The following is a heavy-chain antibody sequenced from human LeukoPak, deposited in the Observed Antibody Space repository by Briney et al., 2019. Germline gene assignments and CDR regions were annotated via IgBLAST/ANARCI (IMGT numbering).Heavy chain of an antibody. Sequence: GGSLRLSCAASGFTFSMHWVREAPGRGLEWVAVIWNDGSHKYYADSVKGRFTISGDNSKNTLYLQMNSLRAEDTAVYYCARLSGYEKGYVFDIWGQGTMVTVSS. CDR2: IWNDGSHK. D-gene: IGHD5-12*01. CDR3: ARLSGYEKGYVFDI. V-gene: IGHV3-33*01. CDR1: GFTFS. J-gene: IGHJ3*02.